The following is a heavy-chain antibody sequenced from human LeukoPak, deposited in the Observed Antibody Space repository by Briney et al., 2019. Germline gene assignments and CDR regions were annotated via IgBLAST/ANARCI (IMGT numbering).Heavy chain of an antibody. Sequence: SGGSLRLSCTASGFIFGDYAMSWVRQAPGKGLEWVGFIRSKAYGGTTEYAASVKGRFTISRDDSKSIAYLQMNSLKTEDTAVHYCTRDDVDTAMYFDYWGQGTLVTVSS. CDR3: TRDDVDTAMYFDY. CDR2: IRSKAYGGTT. J-gene: IGHJ4*02. V-gene: IGHV3-49*04. D-gene: IGHD5-18*01. CDR1: GFIFGDYA.